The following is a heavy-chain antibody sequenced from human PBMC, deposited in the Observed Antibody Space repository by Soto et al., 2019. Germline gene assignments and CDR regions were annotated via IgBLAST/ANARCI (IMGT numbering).Heavy chain of an antibody. CDR3: ARFLPVSGVRGVNYGMDV. CDR1: GYTFTGYY. Sequence: ASVKVSCKASGYTFTGYYMHWVRKAPGQGLEWMGWINPNSGGTNYAQKFQGRVTMTRDTSISTAYMELSRLRSDDTAVYYCARFLPVSGVRGVNYGMDVWGQGTTFTVSS. J-gene: IGHJ6*02. D-gene: IGHD3-10*01. V-gene: IGHV1-2*02. CDR2: INPNSGGT.